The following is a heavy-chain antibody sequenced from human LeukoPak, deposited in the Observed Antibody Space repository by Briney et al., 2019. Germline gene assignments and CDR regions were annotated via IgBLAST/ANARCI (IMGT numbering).Heavy chain of an antibody. CDR3: ARGECGIDCPKYNWFDP. Sequence: SQTLSLTCSVSGDSITSGSYYWTWLRQSAGKELEWIGRIYSNGRTNYNPSLKRRVTISLDTSKNQFSQKLTSVTVADTAVYYCARGECGIDCPKYNWFDPWGQGALVIVSS. CDR1: GDSITSGSYY. CDR2: IYSNGRT. V-gene: IGHV4-61*02. D-gene: IGHD2-21*02. J-gene: IGHJ5*02.